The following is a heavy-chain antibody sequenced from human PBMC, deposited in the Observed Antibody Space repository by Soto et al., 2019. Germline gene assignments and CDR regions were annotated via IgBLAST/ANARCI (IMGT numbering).Heavy chain of an antibody. CDR1: GFTFSAYG. V-gene: IGHV3-33*01. CDR2: ITYDGGNK. D-gene: IGHD7-27*01. J-gene: IGHJ2*01. Sequence: QLQLVESGGGVVQPGRSLSLSCEASGFTFSAYGLHWVRQAPGKGLEWVAVITYDGGNKYYADSGKGRFTISRDNSKNMVYLQINGLRAEDTAVYYCARDSNWGYWYFDLWGRGTLVTVSS. CDR3: ARDSNWGYWYFDL.